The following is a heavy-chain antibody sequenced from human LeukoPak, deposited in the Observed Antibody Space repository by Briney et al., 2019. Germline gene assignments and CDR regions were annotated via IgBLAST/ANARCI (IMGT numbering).Heavy chain of an antibody. CDR1: GSTFTSYY. D-gene: IGHD6-19*01. Sequence: ASVKVSCKPSGSTFTSYYMHWVRQAPGQGLEWMGIINPSGGSTTYAQKFQGRVTMTRDRSTSTIYMELSSLRSEDTAVYYCAKIAVAGTSKYYFDYWGQGTLVTVSS. V-gene: IGHV1-46*01. CDR2: INPSGGST. J-gene: IGHJ4*02. CDR3: AKIAVAGTSKYYFDY.